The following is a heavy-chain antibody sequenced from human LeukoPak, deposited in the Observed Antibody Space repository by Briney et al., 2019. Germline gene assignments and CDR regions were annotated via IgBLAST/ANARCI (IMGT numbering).Heavy chain of an antibody. CDR1: GFTFSGSG. D-gene: IGHD3-3*01. CDR3: ARDYDFWSGYYSPTRGYFGY. V-gene: IGHV3-30*02. CDR2: IRYDGSNK. Sequence: PGGSLRLSXAASGFTFSGSGMHWVHQAPGKGLEWVTFIRYDGSNKYYTDSVKGRFTISRDNSKNTLYLQMDSLRAEDTAVYYCARDYDFWSGYYSPTRGYFGYWGQGTLVTVSS. J-gene: IGHJ4*02.